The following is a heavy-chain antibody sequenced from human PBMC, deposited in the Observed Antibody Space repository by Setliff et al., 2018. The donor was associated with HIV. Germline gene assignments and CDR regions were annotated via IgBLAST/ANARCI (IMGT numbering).Heavy chain of an antibody. CDR1: GFTFGDYA. CDR2: IRSKAYGGTT. Sequence: GSLRLSCTASGFTFGDYAMSWVRQAPGKGLEWVGFIRSKAYGGTTEYAASVKDRFTVSRDGSKSIAYLQMNSLKTEDTGVYYCTTARTGSSGWFWGQGTLVTVSS. D-gene: IGHD6-19*01. CDR3: TTARTGSSGWF. J-gene: IGHJ4*02. V-gene: IGHV3-49*04.